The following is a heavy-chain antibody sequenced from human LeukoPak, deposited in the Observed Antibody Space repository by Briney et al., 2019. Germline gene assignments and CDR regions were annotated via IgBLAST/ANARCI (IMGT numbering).Heavy chain of an antibody. D-gene: IGHD1-26*01. V-gene: IGHV4-61*02. CDR2: VHTSETA. CDR3: ARDGYASGSYYDY. CDR1: GASINSGSYF. Sequence: SETLSLTCAVSGASINSGSYFWNWIRQPAGKGLEYIGRVHTSETANYNPSLRSRVAISLDTSMNHFSLRLNSVTAADTAVYYCARDGYASGSYYDYWGQGTLVTASS. J-gene: IGHJ4*02.